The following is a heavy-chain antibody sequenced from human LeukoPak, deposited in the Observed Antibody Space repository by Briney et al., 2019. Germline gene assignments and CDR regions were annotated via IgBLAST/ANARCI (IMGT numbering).Heavy chain of an antibody. CDR1: GFTFSSYS. V-gene: IGHV3-21*01. J-gene: IGHJ3*02. D-gene: IGHD5-18*01. CDR2: ISSSSSYI. CDR3: ARDKGWIQLWFDAFDI. Sequence: PGGSLRLSCAASGFTFSSYSMNWVRQAPGKGLEWVSSISSSSSYIYYADSVKGRFTISRDNAKNSLYLQMNSLRAEDTAVYYCARDKGWIQLWFDAFDIWGQGTMVTVSS.